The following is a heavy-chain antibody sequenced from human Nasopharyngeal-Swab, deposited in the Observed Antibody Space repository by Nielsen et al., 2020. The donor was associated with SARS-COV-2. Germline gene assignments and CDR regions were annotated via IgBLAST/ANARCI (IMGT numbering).Heavy chain of an antibody. J-gene: IGHJ4*02. D-gene: IGHD2-2*01. V-gene: IGHV4-34*01. CDR3: AGYCSSTSCYGSYYFDY. Sequence: RQAPRKGLEWIGEINHSGSTNYNPSLKSRVTISVDTSKNQFSLKLSSVTAADTAVYYCAGYCSSTSCYGSYYFDYWGQGTLVTVSS. CDR2: INHSGST.